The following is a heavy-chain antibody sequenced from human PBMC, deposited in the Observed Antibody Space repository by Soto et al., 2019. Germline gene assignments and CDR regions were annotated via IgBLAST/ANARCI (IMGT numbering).Heavy chain of an antibody. J-gene: IGHJ4*02. D-gene: IGHD6-19*01. CDR2: IYYSGST. V-gene: IGHV4-59*01. Sequence: PSETLSLTXTVSGGSISSYYWSWIRQPPGKGLEWIGYIYYSGSTNYNPSLKSRVTISVDTSKNQFSLKLSSVTAADTAVYYCAGAVAGAGFDYWGQGTLVTVSS. CDR1: GGSISSYY. CDR3: AGAVAGAGFDY.